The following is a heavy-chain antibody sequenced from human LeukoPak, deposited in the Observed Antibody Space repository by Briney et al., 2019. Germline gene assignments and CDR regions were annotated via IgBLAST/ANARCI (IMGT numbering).Heavy chain of an antibody. J-gene: IGHJ6*03. D-gene: IGHD7-27*01. V-gene: IGHV4-59*01. CDR1: GGSISSYY. CDR3: ARITLGIDYMDV. Sequence: SETLSLTCTVSGGSISSYYWSWIRQPPGKGLEWIGYIYYSGSTNYNPSLKSRVTTSVDTSKNQFSLKLSSVTAADTAVYYCARITLGIDYMDVWGKGTTVTVSS. CDR2: IYYSGST.